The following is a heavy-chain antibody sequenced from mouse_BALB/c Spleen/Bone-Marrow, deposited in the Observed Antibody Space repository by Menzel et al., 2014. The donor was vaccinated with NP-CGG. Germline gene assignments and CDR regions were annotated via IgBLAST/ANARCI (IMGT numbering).Heavy chain of an antibody. CDR2: IDPSDSET. Sequence: VKLQESGAELVKPGAPVKLSCKASGYTFTDYWMNWVKQRPGRGLEWIGRIDPSDSETHYNQKFKDKATLTVDKSSTTAYIQLGNLTSEDSAVYYCARTAYWGQGTLVTVSA. J-gene: IGHJ3*01. V-gene: IGHV1-69*02. CDR3: ARTAY. CDR1: GYTFTDYW.